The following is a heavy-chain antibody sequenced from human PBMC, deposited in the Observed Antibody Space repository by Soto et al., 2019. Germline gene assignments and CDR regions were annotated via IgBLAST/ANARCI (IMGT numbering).Heavy chain of an antibody. V-gene: IGHV3-30-3*01. CDR2: ISYDGSNE. Sequence: QVQLVESGGGVVQPGRSLRLSCAASGFTFSSYAMHWVRQAPGKGLEWVAVISYDGSNEYYADSVKGRFTISRDNSKNTLYLQMNSLRAEDTAVYYCARDEAVARAFDYWGQGTLVTVSS. J-gene: IGHJ4*02. D-gene: IGHD6-19*01. CDR1: GFTFSSYA. CDR3: ARDEAVARAFDY.